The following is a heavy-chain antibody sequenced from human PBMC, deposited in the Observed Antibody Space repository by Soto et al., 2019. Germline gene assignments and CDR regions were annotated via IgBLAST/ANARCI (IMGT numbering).Heavy chain of an antibody. CDR2: IYYSGST. D-gene: IGHD1-1*01. CDR3: ARTGTTVVDY. Sequence: SETLSLTCTVSGGSISSYYWSWIRQPPGKGLEWIGYIYYSGSTNYNPSLKSRVTISVDTSKNQFSLKLSSVTAADTAVYYCARTGTTVVDYWGQGTLLTVSS. J-gene: IGHJ4*02. V-gene: IGHV4-59*01. CDR1: GGSISSYY.